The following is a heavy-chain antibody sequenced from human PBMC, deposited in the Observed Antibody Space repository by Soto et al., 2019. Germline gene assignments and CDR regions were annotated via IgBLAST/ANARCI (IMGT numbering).Heavy chain of an antibody. D-gene: IGHD2-21*01. Sequence: SETLSLTCTVSGGSINSYWWSWIRQPAGKGLEWIGRVYSSGTTDYNPSLNSRATMSVETSKNQFSLKLSSVTAADTAVYYCARDIASYAYGEGYWGQGIQVTRLL. V-gene: IGHV4-4*07. CDR2: VYSSGTT. CDR1: GGSINSYW. J-gene: IGHJ4*02. CDR3: ARDIASYAYGEGY.